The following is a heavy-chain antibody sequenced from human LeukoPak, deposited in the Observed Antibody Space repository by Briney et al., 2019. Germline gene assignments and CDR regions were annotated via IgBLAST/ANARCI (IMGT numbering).Heavy chain of an antibody. CDR2: INPNSGGT. CDR3: ATAIGIAAPYYYYYYMDV. CDR1: GYTFTGYY. Sequence: ASVKVSCKASGYTFTGYYMHWVRQAPGQGLEWMGWINPNSGGTNYAQKFQGRVTMTRDTSISTAYMELSRLRSDDTAAYYCATAIGIAAPYYYYYYMDVWGKGTTVTVSS. J-gene: IGHJ6*03. V-gene: IGHV1-2*02. D-gene: IGHD6-6*01.